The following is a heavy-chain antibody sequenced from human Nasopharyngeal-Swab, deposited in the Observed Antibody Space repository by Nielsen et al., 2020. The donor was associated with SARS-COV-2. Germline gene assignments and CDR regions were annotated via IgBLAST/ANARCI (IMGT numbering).Heavy chain of an antibody. CDR2: IYHTGDT. J-gene: IGHJ3*01. CDR3: AKELHLRHAFDL. Sequence: QAPGKGLEWIAEIYHTGDTYYNPSLSSRVTISVDKSNNQFSLKLSSVTAADTAVYYCAKELHLRHAFDLWGQGRMVTVSS. V-gene: IGHV4-4*02.